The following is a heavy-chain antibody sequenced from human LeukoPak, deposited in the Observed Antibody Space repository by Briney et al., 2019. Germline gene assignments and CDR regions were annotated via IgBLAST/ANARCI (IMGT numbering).Heavy chain of an antibody. CDR3: ASSIAAANYYYYYGMDV. J-gene: IGHJ6*02. D-gene: IGHD6-13*01. Sequence: GASVKVSCKASGGTFSSYAISWVRRAPGQGLEWMGGIIPIFGTANYAQKFQGRVTITADESTSTAYMELSSLRSEDTAVYYCASSIAAANYYYYYGMDVWGQGTTVTVSS. CDR1: GGTFSSYA. CDR2: IIPIFGTA. V-gene: IGHV1-69*13.